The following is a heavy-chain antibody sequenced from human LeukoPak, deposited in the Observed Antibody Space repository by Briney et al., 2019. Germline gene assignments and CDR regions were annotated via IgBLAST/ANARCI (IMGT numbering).Heavy chain of an antibody. CDR1: GGTFSSYA. V-gene: IGHV1-69*13. CDR2: IIPIFGTA. D-gene: IGHD1-7*01. Sequence: SVKVSCKASGGTFSSYAISWVRQAPGQGLEWMGGIIPIFGTANYAQKFQGRVTITADESTSTAYMELSSLRSEDTAVYYCARDRGNSPPLDPVGAWGQGTLVTASS. J-gene: IGHJ5*02. CDR3: ARDRGNSPPLDPVGA.